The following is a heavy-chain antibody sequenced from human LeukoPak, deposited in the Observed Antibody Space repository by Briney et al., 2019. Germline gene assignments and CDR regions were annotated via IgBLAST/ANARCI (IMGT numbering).Heavy chain of an antibody. CDR1: GFTFSSYS. Sequence: GGSLRLSCAASGFTFSSYSMNWVRQAPGKGLEWVSSISSSSSYIYYADSVKGRFTISRDNAKNSLYLQMNSLRAEDTAVYYCAREGERYYYDSSGYYLDYWGQGTLVTVSS. CDR3: AREGERYYYDSSGYYLDY. CDR2: ISSSSSYI. J-gene: IGHJ4*02. V-gene: IGHV3-21*01. D-gene: IGHD3-22*01.